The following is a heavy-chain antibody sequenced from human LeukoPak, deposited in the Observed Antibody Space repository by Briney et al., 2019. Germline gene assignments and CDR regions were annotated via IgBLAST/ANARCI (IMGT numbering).Heavy chain of an antibody. CDR3: ARGFADYYDINTGEYYFDY. Sequence: NPSETLSFTCAVYGGSFSGYYWSWIRQPPGKGLEWIGEINHSGSTNYNPSLKSRVTISVDTSKNQFSLKLSSVTAADTAVYYCARGFADYYDINTGEYYFDYWGQGTLVTVSS. CDR1: GGSFSGYY. V-gene: IGHV4-34*01. D-gene: IGHD3-22*01. J-gene: IGHJ4*02. CDR2: INHSGST.